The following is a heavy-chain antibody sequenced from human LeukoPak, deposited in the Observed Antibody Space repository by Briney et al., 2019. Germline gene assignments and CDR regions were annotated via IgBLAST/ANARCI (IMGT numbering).Heavy chain of an antibody. V-gene: IGHV3-21*01. D-gene: IGHD1-26*01. CDR2: ITSGSSYR. J-gene: IGHJ6*03. CDR1: GFTFSSYA. Sequence: TGGSLRLSCAASGFTFSSYAMSWVRQAPGKGLEWVSSITSGSSYRFYADSVKGRFTISRDNAKNSLYLQMNSLRAEDTAVYYCARDPYSGSYGNYYYYFMDVWGKGTTVTISS. CDR3: ARDPYSGSYGNYYYYFMDV.